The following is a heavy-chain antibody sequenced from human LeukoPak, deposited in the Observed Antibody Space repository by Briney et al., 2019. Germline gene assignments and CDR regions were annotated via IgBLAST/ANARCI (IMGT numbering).Heavy chain of an antibody. CDR2: IYYSGST. CDR1: GGSISSYY. CDR3: ARSGYSGYEPSGWYEGWFDP. Sequence: PSETLSLTCTVSGGSISSYYWSWIRQPPGKGLEWIGYIYYSGSTNYNPSLKSRVTISVDTSKNQFSLKLSSVTAADTAVYYCARSGYSGYEPSGWYEGWFDPWGQGTLVTVSS. D-gene: IGHD5-12*01. J-gene: IGHJ5*02. V-gene: IGHV4-59*01.